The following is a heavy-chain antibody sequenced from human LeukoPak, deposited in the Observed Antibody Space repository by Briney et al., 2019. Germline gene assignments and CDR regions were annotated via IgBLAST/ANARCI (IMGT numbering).Heavy chain of an antibody. CDR1: GGSISSYY. V-gene: IGHV4-59*01. CDR2: IYYSGST. Sequence: PSETLSLTCTVSGGSISSYYWSWIRQPPGKGLEWIGYIYYSGSTNYNPSLKSRVTISVDTSKNQFSLKLSSVAAADTAVYYCARLDSGYWGQGTLVTVSS. J-gene: IGHJ4*02. CDR3: ARLDSGY. D-gene: IGHD1-26*01.